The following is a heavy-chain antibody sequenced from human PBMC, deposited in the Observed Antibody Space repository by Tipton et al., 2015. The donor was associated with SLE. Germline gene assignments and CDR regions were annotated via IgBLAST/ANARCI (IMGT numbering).Heavy chain of an antibody. CDR2: ISPSGDGG. V-gene: IGHV1-46*02. D-gene: IGHD1-1*01. Sequence: QLVQSGPEVKKPGASVKVSCKASGDTVNTHFIHWVRQAPGQGLDWMGVISPSGDGGSYSQNLQGRVTVTRDTSTSTVYMELSSLRSEDTAVYYCAREPPSTGYFDYWGQGTLVTVSS. J-gene: IGHJ4*02. CDR1: GDTVNTHF. CDR3: AREPPSTGYFDY.